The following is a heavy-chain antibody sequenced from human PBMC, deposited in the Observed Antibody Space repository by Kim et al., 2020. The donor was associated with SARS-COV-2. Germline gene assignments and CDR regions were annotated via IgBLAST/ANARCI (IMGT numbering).Heavy chain of an antibody. CDR3: ARGTSSLGRILYYYMDV. CDR2: MNPNSGNT. V-gene: IGHV1-8*01. CDR1: GYTFTSYD. D-gene: IGHD3-3*02. Sequence: ASVKVSCKASGYTFTSYDINWVRQATGQGLEWMGWMNPNSGNTGYAQKFQGRVTMTRNTSISTAYMELSSLRSEDTAVYYCARGTSSLGRILYYYMDVWGKGTTVTVSS. J-gene: IGHJ6*03.